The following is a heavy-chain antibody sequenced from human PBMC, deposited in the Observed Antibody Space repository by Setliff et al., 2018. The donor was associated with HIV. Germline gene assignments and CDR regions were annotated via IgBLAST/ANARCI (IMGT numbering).Heavy chain of an antibody. CDR2: ISGYSGHT. V-gene: IGHV1-3*01. CDR3: ATGRQYYDSSDYTANPFNV. J-gene: IGHJ3*01. D-gene: IGHD3-22*01. CDR1: GYTCTSYA. Sequence: GSVKDSCKASGYTCTSYAMHWVRQAPGQRLEWMGWISGYSGHTSYAQKLQGRVTITTDESTSTAYMELSSLRSEDTAAYFCATGRQYYDSSDYTANPFNVWGQGKMVTVSS.